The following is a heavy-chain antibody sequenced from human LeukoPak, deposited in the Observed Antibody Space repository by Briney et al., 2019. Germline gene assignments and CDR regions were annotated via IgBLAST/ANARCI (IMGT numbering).Heavy chain of an antibody. CDR3: ARRSVVPANRYYYYYMDV. J-gene: IGHJ6*03. CDR1: GFTFSSYA. CDR2: ISSNGGST. D-gene: IGHD2-2*01. V-gene: IGHV3-64*01. Sequence: GGSLRLSCAASGFTFSSYAMHWVRQAPGKGLEYVSAISSNGGSTYYANSVKGRFTISRDNSKNTLYLQMGSLRAEDMAVYYCARRSVVPANRYYYYYMDVWGKGTTVTVSS.